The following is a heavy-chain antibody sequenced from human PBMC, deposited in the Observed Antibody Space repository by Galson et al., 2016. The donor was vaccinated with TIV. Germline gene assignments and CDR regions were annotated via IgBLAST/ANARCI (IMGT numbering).Heavy chain of an antibody. V-gene: IGHV3-66*02. D-gene: IGHD2-21*01. CDR3: ARDRRHCGNECFLRYYYGMDV. J-gene: IGHJ6*02. CDR1: GLIVTDNS. CDR2: IYDDGKK. Sequence: SLRLSCAASGLIVTDNSMTWVRQAPGKGLEWVALIYDDGKKMYADSVQGRFTISRDSSKNVLYLQMTSLRGEDTAVYFCARDRRHCGNECFLRYYYGMDVWGRGTTVTVSS.